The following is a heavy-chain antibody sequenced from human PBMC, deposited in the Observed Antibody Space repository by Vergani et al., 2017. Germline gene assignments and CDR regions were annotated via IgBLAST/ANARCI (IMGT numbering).Heavy chain of an antibody. Sequence: QVQLQQWGPGLLKPSETLSLTCAVYGGSLSGYYWGWIRQPPGKGLEWIASIYYSGSTYYNPSLKSRVTISVYTSKNQFSLELCSVTAADTAVYFCARHSTVEWLVKLGWIDPWGQGILVTVSS. D-gene: IGHD6-19*01. V-gene: IGHV4-34*01. J-gene: IGHJ5*02. CDR3: ARHSTVEWLVKLGWIDP. CDR2: IYYSGST. CDR1: GGSLSGYY.